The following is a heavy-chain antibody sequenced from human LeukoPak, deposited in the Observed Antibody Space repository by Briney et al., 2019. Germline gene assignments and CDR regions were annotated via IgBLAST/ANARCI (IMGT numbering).Heavy chain of an antibody. CDR1: GFTFSSYW. Sequence: GGSLRLSCAASGFTFSSYWMSWVRQAPGKGLEWVANIKQDGSEKYYVDSVKGRFTISRDNAKNSLYLQMNSLRAEDTAVYYCARDGGSYYNDAFDIWGQGTMVTVSS. CDR2: IKQDGSEK. CDR3: ARDGGSYYNDAFDI. V-gene: IGHV3-7*01. D-gene: IGHD1-26*01. J-gene: IGHJ3*02.